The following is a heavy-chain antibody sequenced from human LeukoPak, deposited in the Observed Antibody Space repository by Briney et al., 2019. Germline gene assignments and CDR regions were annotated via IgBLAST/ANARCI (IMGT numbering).Heavy chain of an antibody. Sequence: PSQTLSHTCANSGDSVFSNRSAWNSIRQSPSRGLEWLGRTYHRSKWYSESAVSLKGRITINPDTSKNQFSLQLNSVAPEDTAVYYCARTTGQFDYWGQGALVTVSS. CDR2: TYHRSKWYS. J-gene: IGHJ4*02. V-gene: IGHV6-1*01. CDR3: ARTTGQFDY. CDR1: GDSVFSNRSA. D-gene: IGHD2-8*02.